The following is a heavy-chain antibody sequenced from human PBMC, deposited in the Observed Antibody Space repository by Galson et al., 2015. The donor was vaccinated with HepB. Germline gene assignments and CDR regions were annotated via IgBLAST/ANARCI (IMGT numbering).Heavy chain of an antibody. CDR2: INQAGTGT. J-gene: IGHJ4*02. CDR1: GFAFSDYW. V-gene: IGHV3-7*03. D-gene: IGHD3-3*01. Sequence: SLRLSCAASGFAFSDYWMGWVRQAPGSGLEWVGNINQAGTGTYFGDSVRGRFTISRDNAKNSLYLQMNSLRVDDTAVYFCARVGERGKDWFCDSWGQGTLVTVSS. CDR3: ARVGERGKDWFCDS.